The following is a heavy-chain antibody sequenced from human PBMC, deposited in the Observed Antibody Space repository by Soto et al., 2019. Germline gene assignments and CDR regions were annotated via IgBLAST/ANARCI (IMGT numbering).Heavy chain of an antibody. D-gene: IGHD2-15*01. J-gene: IGHJ4*02. V-gene: IGHV4-31*03. CDR3: ARDFSMVVVAPGY. CDR1: GGSISSGCDY. CDR2: SYYSGST. Sequence: SETLSLTCTVSGGSISSGCDYWSWIRQHPGKGLEWIGYSYYSGSTFYNPSLQSRVTISVDTSKNQFSLRAEDTGVYFCARDFSMVVVAPGYWGQGTLVTVSS.